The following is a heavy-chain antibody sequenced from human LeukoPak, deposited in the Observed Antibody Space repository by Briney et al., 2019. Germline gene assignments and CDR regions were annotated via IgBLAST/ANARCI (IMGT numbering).Heavy chain of an antibody. Sequence: GGSLRPSCAASGFTFSKHWMSWVRQAPGKGLEWVANIKEDGSETYYVDSVKGRFTISRDYAKNSLYLQMNSLRAEDTAVYYCARARGFDYWGQGTLVTVSS. J-gene: IGHJ4*02. CDR1: GFTFSKHW. V-gene: IGHV3-7*04. CDR3: ARARGFDY. CDR2: IKEDGSET.